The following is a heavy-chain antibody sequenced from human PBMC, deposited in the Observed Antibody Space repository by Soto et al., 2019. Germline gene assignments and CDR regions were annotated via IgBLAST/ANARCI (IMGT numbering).Heavy chain of an antibody. J-gene: IGHJ6*02. V-gene: IGHV3-33*01. D-gene: IGHD3-22*01. CDR2: IWYDGSEK. Sequence: GGSLRLSCAASGFTFSGHGRHWVRQAPGKGLEWVAVIWYDGSEKYYVDSVKGRFTISGDNSKNTLFLQMNSLRVEDTAVYYCAREYSSGFYYGMDVWGQGTTVTVSS. CDR3: AREYSSGFYYGMDV. CDR1: GFTFSGHG.